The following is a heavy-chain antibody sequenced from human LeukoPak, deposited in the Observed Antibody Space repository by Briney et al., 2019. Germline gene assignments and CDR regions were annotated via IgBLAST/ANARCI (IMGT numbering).Heavy chain of an antibody. J-gene: IGHJ4*02. D-gene: IGHD2-15*01. CDR1: GLTSRNYA. CDR2: ISFDGRSK. Sequence: GGSLRLSCAASGLTSRNYAMHWVRQAPGGRLEWVALISFDGRSKYYADSVKGRFTISRDNSKNTLYLQMNSLRAEDTAVFYCTKAAGGYCVGGSCYNDYWGQGTLVTVSS. V-gene: IGHV3-30*18. CDR3: TKAAGGYCVGGSCYNDY.